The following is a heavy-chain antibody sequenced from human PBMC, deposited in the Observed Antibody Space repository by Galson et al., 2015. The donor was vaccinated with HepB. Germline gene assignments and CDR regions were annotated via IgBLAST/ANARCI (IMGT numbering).Heavy chain of an antibody. CDR3: AKSYYDSSGYYYPYAFDI. CDR1: GFTFSNYA. CDR2: ISGSGYTT. D-gene: IGHD3-22*01. Sequence: SLRLSCAASGFTFSNYAMSWVRQAPGKGLEWVSSISGSGYTTYYADSVKGRFTISRDNSKSTLYLQMNSLRAEDTAVYSCAKSYYDSSGYYYPYAFDIWGQGTMVTVSS. V-gene: IGHV3-23*01. J-gene: IGHJ3*02.